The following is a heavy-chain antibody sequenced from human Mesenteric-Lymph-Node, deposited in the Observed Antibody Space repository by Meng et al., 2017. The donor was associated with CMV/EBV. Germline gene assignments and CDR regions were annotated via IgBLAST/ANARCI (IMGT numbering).Heavy chain of an antibody. D-gene: IGHD3-9*01. V-gene: IGHV4-31*03. CDR1: GEYISRGGYY. Sequence: LRLSCTVSGEYISRGGYYWNWIRQHPGKGLEWIGYIFYSGNPQYNPSLKSRVTISVDTSKNQFSLKLSSVTAADTAVYYCARASRVRYFDWLLPSFDYWGQGTLVTVSS. J-gene: IGHJ4*02. CDR3: ARASRVRYFDWLLPSFDY. CDR2: IFYSGNP.